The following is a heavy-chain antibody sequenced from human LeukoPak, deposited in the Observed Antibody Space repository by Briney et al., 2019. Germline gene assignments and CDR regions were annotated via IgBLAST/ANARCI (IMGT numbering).Heavy chain of an antibody. D-gene: IGHD6-13*01. J-gene: IGHJ4*02. CDR2: INSDGSST. Sequence: PGGSLRLSCAASGFTFSSYWMHWVRQAPGKGLVWVSRINSDGSSTSYADSVKGRFTISRDNSKNTLYLQMNSLRAEDTAVYYCAKDDSSSRIDRDDYWGQGTLVTVSS. CDR1: GFTFSSYW. V-gene: IGHV3-74*01. CDR3: AKDDSSSRIDRDDY.